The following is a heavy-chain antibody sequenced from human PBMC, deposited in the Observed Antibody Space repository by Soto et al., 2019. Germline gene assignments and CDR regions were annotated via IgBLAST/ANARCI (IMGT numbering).Heavy chain of an antibody. V-gene: IGHV1-69*12. CDR3: ARNGRTGTLYYSGMDV. J-gene: IGHJ6*02. CDR2: IIPIFGTA. CDR1: GGTFSSYA. D-gene: IGHD1-1*01. Sequence: QVQLVQSGAEVKKPGSSVKVSCKASGGTFSSYAISWVRQAPGQGLEWMGGIIPIFGTANYAQKFQGRVTITADESTSTAYMELCSLRSEDTAVYYCARNGRTGTLYYSGMDVWGQGTTVTVSS.